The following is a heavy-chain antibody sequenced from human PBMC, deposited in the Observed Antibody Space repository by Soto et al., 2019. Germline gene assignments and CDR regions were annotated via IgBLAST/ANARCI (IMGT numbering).Heavy chain of an antibody. Sequence: RRLSCVGSGFTFSSYSMSWVRQAPGKGLEWVSAISPAGDKTYYADSVKGQFSISRDNSRNTLFLQMNSLRAEHTAVYYCARVDPGYCSSTSCRDFDYWGLGTLVTVSS. CDR1: GFTFSSYS. CDR2: ISPAGDKT. CDR3: ARVDPGYCSSTSCRDFDY. D-gene: IGHD2-2*01. V-gene: IGHV3-23*01. J-gene: IGHJ4*02.